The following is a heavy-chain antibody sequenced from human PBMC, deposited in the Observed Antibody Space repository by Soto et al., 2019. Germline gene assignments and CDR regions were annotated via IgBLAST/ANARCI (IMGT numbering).Heavy chain of an antibody. D-gene: IGHD3-10*01. CDR1: GYPFTRYH. V-gene: IGHV1-46*03. CDR3: AREAEEYSGSEY. Sequence: ASVKVSCKASGYPFTRYHMHWVRQAPGQGLEWLGVINPSTTTTYAQKFQGRVTMTRDTSTSTVYMELSSLRSDDTAVYYCAREAEEYSGSEYWGPGSLVTVSS. J-gene: IGHJ4*02. CDR2: INPSTTTT.